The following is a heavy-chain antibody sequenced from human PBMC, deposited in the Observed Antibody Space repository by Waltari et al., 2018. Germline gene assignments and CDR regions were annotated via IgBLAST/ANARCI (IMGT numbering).Heavy chain of an antibody. D-gene: IGHD2-21*02. CDR3: AKEGLGGDRQFDY. J-gene: IGHJ4*02. Sequence: EVQLAESGGGLVQPGGSLRLSCVASGFMFSRYAMNWVRQAPGKGLEWVASVSGPSTYTFYSDSVKGRFTISRDNAKNSVFLQMNGLRDDDTAIYYCAKEGLGGDRQFDYWGQGTLVRVSS. CDR1: GFMFSRYA. CDR2: VSGPSTYT. V-gene: IGHV3-21*06.